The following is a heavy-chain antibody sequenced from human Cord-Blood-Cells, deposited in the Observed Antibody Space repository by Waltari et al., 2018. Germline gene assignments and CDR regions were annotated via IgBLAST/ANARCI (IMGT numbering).Heavy chain of an antibody. CDR2: INAGNGNT. CDR1: GSTFTSYA. V-gene: IGHV1-3*01. D-gene: IGHD4-17*01. CDR3: ARGSVTNWFDP. J-gene: IGHJ5*02. Sequence: QAQLVQSGAEVKKPGASVKVSCKASGSTFTSYAMHWVRQAPGQRLEWMGWINAGNGNTKYSQKFQGRVTITRDTSASTAYMELSSLRSEDTAVYYCARGSVTNWFDPWGQGTLVTVSS.